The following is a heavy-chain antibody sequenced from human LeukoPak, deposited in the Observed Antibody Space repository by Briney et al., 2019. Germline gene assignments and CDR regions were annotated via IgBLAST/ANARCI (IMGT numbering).Heavy chain of an antibody. J-gene: IGHJ4*02. D-gene: IGHD6-13*01. CDR3: ARVISAAAYIDY. Sequence: GGSLRLSCAASGFTFSSHWMHWVRQAPGKGLVWVSRINSDESSISYADSVKGRFTISRDNAKNTLYLQMDSLRAEDTAVYYCARVISAAAYIDYWGQGTLVTVSS. CDR1: GFTFSSHW. V-gene: IGHV3-74*01. CDR2: INSDESSI.